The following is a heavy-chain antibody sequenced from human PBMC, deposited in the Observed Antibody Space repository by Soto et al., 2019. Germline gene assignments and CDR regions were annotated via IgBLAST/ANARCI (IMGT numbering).Heavy chain of an antibody. D-gene: IGHD2-2*01. CDR1: GFTFSSYA. CDR2: ISGSGGST. V-gene: IGHV3-23*01. J-gene: IGHJ5*02. Sequence: PGGSLRLSCAASGFTFSSYAMSWVRQAPGKGLEWVSAISGSGGSTYYADSVKGQFTISRDNATNTLYLKMTSLRAEDTAVYYCAKRRVVVVPAATYPNWFDPWGQGTLVTVSS. CDR3: AKRRVVVVPAATYPNWFDP.